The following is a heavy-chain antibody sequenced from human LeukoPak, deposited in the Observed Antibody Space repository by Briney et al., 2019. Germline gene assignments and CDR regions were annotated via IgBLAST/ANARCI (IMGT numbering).Heavy chain of an antibody. CDR3: ARDRDYGGIFAD. V-gene: IGHV1-2*02. Sequence: ASVKVSCKASGYTFTGYYMHWVRQAPGRGLEWMGWINPNSGGTNYAQKFQGRVTMTRDTSISTAYMELSRLRSDDTAVYYCARDRDYGGIFADWGQGTLVTVSS. CDR2: INPNSGGT. D-gene: IGHD4-17*01. CDR1: GYTFTGYY. J-gene: IGHJ4*02.